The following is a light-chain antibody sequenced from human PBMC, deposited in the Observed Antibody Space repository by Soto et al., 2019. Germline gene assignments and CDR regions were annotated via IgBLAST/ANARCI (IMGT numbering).Light chain of an antibody. CDR2: WAS. J-gene: IGKJ1*01. Sequence: DIVMTQSPDSLAASLGERATINCKSSQSILYSSNNRNYLAWYQQKAGQSPKLLIYWASTRQSGVPDRFSGSGSGTDFTLTISSLQAEDVAVYYCQQYYSTPAWTFGQGTKVEIK. V-gene: IGKV4-1*01. CDR1: QSILYSSNNRNY. CDR3: QQYYSTPAWT.